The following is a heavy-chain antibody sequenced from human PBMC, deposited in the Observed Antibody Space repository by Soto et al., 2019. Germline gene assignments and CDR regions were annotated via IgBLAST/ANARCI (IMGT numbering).Heavy chain of an antibody. CDR3: AKGDSSWVSWFAP. D-gene: IGHD6-19*01. Sequence: ASVKVSCKASGYTFTAQYLHWVRKAPEEGLEWMGWINPATGATRYAQKFQGRVTMTRDTSMSTAYLEVRSLRPDDTTVYYCAKGDSSWVSWFAPWGQGTLVTVSS. CDR2: INPATGAT. CDR1: GYTFTAQY. V-gene: IGHV1-2*02. J-gene: IGHJ5*02.